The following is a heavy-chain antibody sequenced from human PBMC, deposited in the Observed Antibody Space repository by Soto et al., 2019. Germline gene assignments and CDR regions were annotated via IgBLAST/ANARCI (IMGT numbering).Heavy chain of an antibody. J-gene: IGHJ6*02. CDR3: EKAKGRRNSYYSGMDV. Sequence: GGSLRLSCAASGFTFGSYGMTWVRQAPGKGLECVSGITAATGTTYYADSVKGRFTISRDLSTNTLFLQMNSLRAADSAVYYCEKAKGRRNSYYSGMDVWGQGTTVTVSS. V-gene: IGHV3-23*01. CDR2: ITAATGTT. CDR1: GFTFGSYG. D-gene: IGHD1-26*01.